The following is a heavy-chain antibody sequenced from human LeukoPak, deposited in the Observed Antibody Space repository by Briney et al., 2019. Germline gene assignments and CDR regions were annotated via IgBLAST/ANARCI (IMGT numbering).Heavy chain of an antibody. D-gene: IGHD1-26*01. V-gene: IGHV3-23*01. Sequence: PGGSLRLSCAASGLTFSNYAMSWFRQAPGKGLERASGITSGFTPHYADSVKGRFTISRDNSKNTFHLQMNSLRAEDTAVYYCAKDYSDSRVGDVFFEYWGQGTLVTVSS. CDR2: ITSGFTP. CDR3: AKDYSDSRVGDVFFEY. CDR1: GLTFSNYA. J-gene: IGHJ4*02.